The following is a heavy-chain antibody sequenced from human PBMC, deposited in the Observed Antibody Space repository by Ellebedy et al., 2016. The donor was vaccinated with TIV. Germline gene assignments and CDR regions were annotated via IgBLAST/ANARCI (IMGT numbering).Heavy chain of an antibody. D-gene: IGHD3-10*01. Sequence: ASVKVSCKASGYTFTGYYMHWVRQAPGQGLEWMGWINPNSGGTNYAQKFQGRVTMTRDTSISTAYMELSSLRSEDTAVYYCAGAPYYYGSGRSSPFDPWGQGTLVTVSS. CDR3: AGAPYYYGSGRSSPFDP. J-gene: IGHJ5*02. V-gene: IGHV1-2*02. CDR1: GYTFTGYY. CDR2: INPNSGGT.